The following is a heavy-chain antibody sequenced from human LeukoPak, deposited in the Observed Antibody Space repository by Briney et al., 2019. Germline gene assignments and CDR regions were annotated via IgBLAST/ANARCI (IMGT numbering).Heavy chain of an antibody. J-gene: IGHJ4*02. CDR2: INPSGGST. D-gene: IGHD6-13*01. V-gene: IGHV1-46*01. CDR1: GYTFTSYY. CDR3: ARGGSVPYSSSWPVEY. Sequence: ASVKVSCKATGYTFTSYYMHWVRQAPGQGLEWMGIINPSGGSTSYAQKFQGRVTMTRDTSTSTVYMELSSLRSEDTAVYFCARGGSVPYSSSWPVEYWGQGTLVTVSS.